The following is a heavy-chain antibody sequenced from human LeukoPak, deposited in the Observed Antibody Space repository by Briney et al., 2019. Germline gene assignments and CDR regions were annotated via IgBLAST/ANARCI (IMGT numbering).Heavy chain of an antibody. CDR2: ISWDGGST. V-gene: IGHV3-43D*03. Sequence: GGSLRLSCAASGFTFDDYAMHWVRQAPGKGLEWVSLISWDGGSTYYADSVKGRFTISRDNSKNSLYLQMNSLRAEDTAVYYCASYCSGGSCPLKPFDYWGQGTLVTVSS. J-gene: IGHJ4*02. CDR3: ASYCSGGSCPLKPFDY. D-gene: IGHD2-15*01. CDR1: GFTFDDYA.